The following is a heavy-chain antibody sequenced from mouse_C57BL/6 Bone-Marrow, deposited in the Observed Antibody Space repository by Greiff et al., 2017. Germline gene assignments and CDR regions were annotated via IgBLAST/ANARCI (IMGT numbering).Heavy chain of an antibody. CDR2: ISSGGDYI. Sequence: EVKLMESGEGLVKPGGSLKLSCAASGFTFSSYAMSWVRQTPEKRLEWVAYISSGGDYIYYADTVKGRFTISRDNARNTLYLQMSSLKSEDTAMYYCTGGLRRHFAYWGQGTLVTVAA. V-gene: IGHV5-9-1*02. D-gene: IGHD2-4*01. J-gene: IGHJ3*01. CDR3: TGGLRRHFAY. CDR1: GFTFSSYA.